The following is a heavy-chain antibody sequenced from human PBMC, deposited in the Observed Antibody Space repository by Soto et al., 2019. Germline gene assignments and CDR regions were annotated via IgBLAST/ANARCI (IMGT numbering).Heavy chain of an antibody. J-gene: IGHJ4*02. Sequence: EVVLLESGGGLVHPGESLRLSCAASGFTLRNHAMNWVRQAPGKGLEWVSSLSGNGDIAHYADSVKGRFTISGDNSKSTLYLQMKSLRAEDTAIYYCARSHGTPSGVFDSWGQGSLVLVSS. D-gene: IGHD1-26*01. V-gene: IGHV3-23*01. CDR3: ARSHGTPSGVFDS. CDR2: LSGNGDIA. CDR1: GFTLRNHA.